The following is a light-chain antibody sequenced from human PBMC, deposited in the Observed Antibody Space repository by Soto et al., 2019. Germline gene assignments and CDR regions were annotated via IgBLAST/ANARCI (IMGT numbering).Light chain of an antibody. Sequence: AIQLTQSPPSLSASIGDRVTITCRASQGISSAFAWYQQKPGTVPKLLIYDVSNLQSGIPSRFSGSGSGTDFTLTISSLQPEDFATYYCQQFETYPLTFGQGPRLEVK. CDR1: QGISSA. V-gene: IGKV1-13*02. J-gene: IGKJ5*01. CDR2: DVS. CDR3: QQFETYPLT.